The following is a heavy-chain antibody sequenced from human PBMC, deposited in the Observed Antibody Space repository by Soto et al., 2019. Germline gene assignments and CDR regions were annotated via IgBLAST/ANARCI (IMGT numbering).Heavy chain of an antibody. CDR1: GFTFSTYE. CDR3: ATRSGGGGDFDF. Sequence: GGSLRLSCAASGFTFSTYEMNWVRQAPGKGLEWVSYISSSGSSTYYADSVKGRFTISRDNAKNSLYLQMYSLRAEDTAIYYCATRSGGGGDFDFWGQGTMVTVSS. V-gene: IGHV3-48*03. D-gene: IGHD3-10*01. J-gene: IGHJ3*01. CDR2: ISSSGSST.